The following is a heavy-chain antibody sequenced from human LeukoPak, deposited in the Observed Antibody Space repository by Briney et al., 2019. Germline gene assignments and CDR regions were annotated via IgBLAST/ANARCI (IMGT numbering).Heavy chain of an antibody. V-gene: IGHV3-23*01. D-gene: IGHD3-22*01. CDR2: ISGSGGST. J-gene: IGHJ4*02. CDR3: AKDKNYDSSGYYPESYFDY. CDR1: GFTFSSYN. Sequence: GGSLRLSCAASGFTFSSYNMNWVRQAPGKGLEWVSAISGSGGSTYYADSVKGRFTISRDNSKNTLYLQMNSLRAEDTAVYYCAKDKNYDSSGYYPESYFDYWGQGTLVTVSS.